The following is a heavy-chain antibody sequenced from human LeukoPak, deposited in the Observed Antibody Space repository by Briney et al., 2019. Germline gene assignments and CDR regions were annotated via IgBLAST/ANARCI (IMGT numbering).Heavy chain of an antibody. V-gene: IGHV1-46*01. CDR3: ARAGYYDFWSGYSGFWFDP. CDR2: INPSGGST. Sequence: ASVKVSCKASGYTFTGYYMHWVRQAPGQGLEWMGIINPSGGSTSYAQKFQGRVTMTRDTSTSTVYMELSSLRSEDTAVYYCARAGYYDFWSGYSGFWFDPWGQGTLVTVSS. CDR1: GYTFTGYY. D-gene: IGHD3-3*01. J-gene: IGHJ5*02.